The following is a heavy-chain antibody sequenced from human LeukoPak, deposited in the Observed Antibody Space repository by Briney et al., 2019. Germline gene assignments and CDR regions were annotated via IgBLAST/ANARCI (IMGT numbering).Heavy chain of an antibody. CDR1: GGSISSGSYY. CDR3: ARGVGATSVKRFDP. D-gene: IGHD1-26*01. Sequence: PSETLSLTCTVSGGSISSGSYYWSWIRQPAGKGLEWIGRIYTSGSTNYNPSLKSRVTISVDTPKNQLSLKLSSVTAADTAVYYCARGVGATSVKRFDPWGQGTLVTVSS. J-gene: IGHJ5*02. V-gene: IGHV4-61*02. CDR2: IYTSGST.